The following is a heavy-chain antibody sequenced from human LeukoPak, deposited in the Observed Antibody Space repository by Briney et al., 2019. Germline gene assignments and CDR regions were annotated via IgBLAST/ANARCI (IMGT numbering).Heavy chain of an antibody. D-gene: IGHD6-13*01. V-gene: IGHV3-72*01. Sequence: GGSLRLSCAASGFILGDHYMDWVRQAPGKGLEWVGRSRHKAKRYSTEYAASVKGRFTISRDDSKNSLYLQMNSLKTEDTALYYCTRVLAAAANALDIWGQGTMVTVSS. CDR2: SRHKAKRYST. CDR1: GFILGDHY. CDR3: TRVLAAAANALDI. J-gene: IGHJ3*02.